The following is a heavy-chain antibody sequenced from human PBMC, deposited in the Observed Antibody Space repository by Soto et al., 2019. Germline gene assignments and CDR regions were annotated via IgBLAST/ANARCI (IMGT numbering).Heavy chain of an antibody. J-gene: IGHJ6*02. CDR3: AKDEVGAVYYYYYGMDV. CDR1: GFTFSSYA. V-gene: IGHV3-23*01. Sequence: EVQLLESGGGLVQPGGSLRLSCAASGFTFSSYAMSWVRQAPGKGLEWVSAISGSGGSTYYADFVKGRFTISRDNSKNTLYLQMNSLRAEDTAVYYCAKDEVGAVYYYYYGMDVWGQGTTVTVSS. CDR2: ISGSGGST. D-gene: IGHD1-26*01.